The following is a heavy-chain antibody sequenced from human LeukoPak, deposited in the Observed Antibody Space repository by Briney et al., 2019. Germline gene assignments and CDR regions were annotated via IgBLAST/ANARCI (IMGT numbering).Heavy chain of an antibody. Sequence: SQTLSLTCTVSGGSISSGNYYWSWIRQPAGKGLEWIGRIYISRSTNYNPSLKSRVTISVDTSKNQFSLKLSSVTAADTAVYYCARRRLQFPFDYWGQGTLVTVSS. D-gene: IGHD5-24*01. J-gene: IGHJ4*02. V-gene: IGHV4-61*02. CDR3: ARRRLQFPFDY. CDR2: IYISRST. CDR1: GGSISSGNYY.